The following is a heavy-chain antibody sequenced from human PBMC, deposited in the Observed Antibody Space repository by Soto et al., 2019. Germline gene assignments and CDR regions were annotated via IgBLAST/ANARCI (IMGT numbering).Heavy chain of an antibody. V-gene: IGHV3-74*01. J-gene: IGHJ3*01. CDR2: INPEGSST. Sequence: EVQLVESGGGLVQPGGSLRLSCVASGFNFTNYGMHWVPQVPGKGLVWVARINPEGSSTNYADSAEGSFTNSRDNAKNTVYLQMNSLRAEDTAVYYCARSPGGYYIEWGQGTMVTVSS. CDR1: GFNFTNYG. D-gene: IGHD2-15*01. CDR3: ARSPGGYYIE.